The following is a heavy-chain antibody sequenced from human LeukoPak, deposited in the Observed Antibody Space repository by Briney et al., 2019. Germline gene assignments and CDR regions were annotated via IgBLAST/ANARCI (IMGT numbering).Heavy chain of an antibody. D-gene: IGHD2-21*02. V-gene: IGHV4-4*07. CDR1: GGSISNYY. Sequence: SETLSLTCTVSGGSISNYYWTWIRQPAGKGPEWIRRIHTSGSTNYNPSLKSRVNMSVDTSKNQFSLKLSSVTAADTAVYYCARVTDPRYNWFDPWGQGTLVTVSS. CDR3: ARVTDPRYNWFDP. J-gene: IGHJ5*02. CDR2: IHTSGST.